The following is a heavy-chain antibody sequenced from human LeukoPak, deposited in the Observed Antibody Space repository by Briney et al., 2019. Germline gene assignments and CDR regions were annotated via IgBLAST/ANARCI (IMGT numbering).Heavy chain of an antibody. CDR3: AKDPDLVVVAATGPDWCDP. CDR1: GFIFSSYA. D-gene: IGHD2-15*01. CDR2: IIDIGSST. Sequence: GGSRRPSCASAGFIFSSYAMTWFRQAPGKGLEWVASIIDIGSSTYYPDSVKGRFTISRDNSKNTLYLQMNTLRAEDTAVYYCAKDPDLVVVAATGPDWCDPWGQGTLVTVSS. J-gene: IGHJ5*02. V-gene: IGHV3-23*01.